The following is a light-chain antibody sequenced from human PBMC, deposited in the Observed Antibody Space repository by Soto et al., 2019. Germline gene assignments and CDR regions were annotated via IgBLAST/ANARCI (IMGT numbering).Light chain of an antibody. CDR2: DTS. Sequence: IVIPQSPATLPVSPGEGATLSCRASQGVGATLAWYHHKPGPTPRLLIYDTSTRATGVPTRFSGSRSGAEFTLTINSLQSEDFAVYYCQPYNNWPLTFGGGTKVDI. V-gene: IGKV3-15*01. CDR1: QGVGAT. J-gene: IGKJ4*01. CDR3: QPYNNWPLT.